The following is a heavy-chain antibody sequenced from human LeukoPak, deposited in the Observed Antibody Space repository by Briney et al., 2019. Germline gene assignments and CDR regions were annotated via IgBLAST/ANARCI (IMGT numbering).Heavy chain of an antibody. CDR3: ARVNIAVVPSTMFDY. J-gene: IGHJ4*02. CDR1: GDSTSSRTYY. V-gene: IGHV4-39*07. Sequence: SETLTLTCTVSGDSTSSRTYYWGWVRQPPGKGLEWIASINYSGTTYYNPSLKSRVTVSVDTSKNQFSLTLSSVTATDTAVYYCARVNIAVVPSTMFDYWGQGILVTVSS. CDR2: INYSGTT. D-gene: IGHD2-2*01.